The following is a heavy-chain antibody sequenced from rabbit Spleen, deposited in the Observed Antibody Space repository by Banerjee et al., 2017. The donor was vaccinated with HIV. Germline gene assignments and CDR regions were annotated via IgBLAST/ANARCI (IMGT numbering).Heavy chain of an antibody. CDR1: SFSFSDRDV. V-gene: IGHV1S45*01. D-gene: IGHD4-1*01. Sequence: QEQLVESGGGLVKPGASLTLTCKASSFSFSDRDVMCWVRQAPGKGLEWIACINAATGKPGYAAWANGRFSISRTSSTTVTLQMTSLTAADTATYLCARDLAGAIGWNFYLWGPGTLVTVS. CDR3: ARDLAGAIGWNFYL. CDR2: INAATGKP. J-gene: IGHJ4*01.